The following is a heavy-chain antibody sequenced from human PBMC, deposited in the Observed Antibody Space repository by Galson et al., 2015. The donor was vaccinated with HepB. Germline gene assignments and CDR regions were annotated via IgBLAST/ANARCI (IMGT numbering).Heavy chain of an antibody. D-gene: IGHD1-26*01. CDR1: GASIASSSYY. V-gene: IGHV4-39*02. J-gene: IGHJ4*02. CDR2: IFYGGST. CDR3: ASVEGVGACIWADY. Sequence: LSLTCTVSGASIASSSYYWVWIRQPPGKGLEWIGVIFYGGSTYYNPSLKSRLTISVDTSNNHFSLKLSSVTAADTAVYYCASVEGVGACIWADYWGQGNLVTGSS.